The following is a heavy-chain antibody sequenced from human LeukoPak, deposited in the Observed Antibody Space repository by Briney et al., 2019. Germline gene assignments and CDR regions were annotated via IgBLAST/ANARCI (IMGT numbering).Heavy chain of an antibody. D-gene: IGHD2/OR15-2a*01. CDR3: ARALLKALSFDP. Sequence: PGGSLRLSCAASGFTFSDYSMHWVRQAPGKGLNWVAFIRYDGNNKYYADSVKGRFTISRDNSKNMLYLEMNSLSTEDTAVYYCARALLKALSFDPWGQGTLVTVSS. V-gene: IGHV3-30*02. CDR1: GFTFSDYS. CDR2: IRYDGNNK. J-gene: IGHJ5*02.